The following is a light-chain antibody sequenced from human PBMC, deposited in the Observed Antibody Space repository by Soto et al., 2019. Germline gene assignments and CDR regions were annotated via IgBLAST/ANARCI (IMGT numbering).Light chain of an antibody. V-gene: IGKV1-39*01. CDR1: QSISTY. Sequence: DIQMTQSPSSLSASVGDRVTITCRASQSISTYLNWYQQKVGKAPKLLIYAASSLQRGVPSRFSGSGSGTDFTPTISSLQPEEFATYYCQQSYSTPRTFGQGTKLEIK. CDR3: QQSYSTPRT. CDR2: AAS. J-gene: IGKJ2*02.